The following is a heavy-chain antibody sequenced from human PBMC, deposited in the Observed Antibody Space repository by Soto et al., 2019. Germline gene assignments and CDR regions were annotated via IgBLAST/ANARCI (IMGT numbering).Heavy chain of an antibody. Sequence: PGGSLRLSCAASGFTFSSYAMSWVRQAPGKGLEWVSAISGSGGSTYYADSVKGRFTISRDNSKNTLYLQMNSLRAEDTAVYYCAKDSEDIVATIISSGWPETPNPFDYWGQGTLVTVSS. D-gene: IGHD5-12*01. J-gene: IGHJ4*02. CDR3: AKDSEDIVATIISSGWPETPNPFDY. CDR2: ISGSGGST. CDR1: GFTFSSYA. V-gene: IGHV3-23*01.